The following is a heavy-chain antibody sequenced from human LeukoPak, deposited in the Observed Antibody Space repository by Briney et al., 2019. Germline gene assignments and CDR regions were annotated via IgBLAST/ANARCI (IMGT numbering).Heavy chain of an antibody. CDR2: IYYSGST. CDR3: ARGGTFDYYYYMDV. CDR1: GGSISSYY. Sequence: PSETLSLTCTVSGGSISSYYWSWIRQPPGKGLEWIGYIYYSGSTNYNPSLKSRVTISVDTSKNQFSLKLSSVTAADTAVYYCARGGTFDYYYYMDVWGKGTTVTVSS. J-gene: IGHJ6*03. V-gene: IGHV4-59*01.